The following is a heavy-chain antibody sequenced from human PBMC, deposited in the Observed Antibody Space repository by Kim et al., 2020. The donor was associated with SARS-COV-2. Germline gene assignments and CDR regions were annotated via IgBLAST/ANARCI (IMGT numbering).Heavy chain of an antibody. J-gene: IGHJ2*01. CDR1: GGSISSYY. D-gene: IGHD1-26*01. CDR2: IYYSGST. CDR3: ARDRNGGSFDL. V-gene: IGHV4-59*13. Sequence: SETLSLTCTVSGGSISSYYWSWIRQPPGKGLEWIGYIYYSGSTNYNPSLKSRVTISVDTSKNQFSLKLSSVTAADTAVYYCARDRNGGSFDLWGRGTLVT.